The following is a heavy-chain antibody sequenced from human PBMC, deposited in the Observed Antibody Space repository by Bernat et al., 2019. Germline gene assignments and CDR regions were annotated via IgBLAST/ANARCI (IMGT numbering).Heavy chain of an antibody. J-gene: IGHJ6*02. Sequence: EVQLVESGGGLIQPGGSRRLSCAASDFSVSSNYMSWVRQAPGKGLEWVSIIYSDGRTYYAGSVEGRFSISRDNSKNTLYLQMNSLRAEDTAVYYCARDVRVAVAATDYYYGMDVWGQGTTVTVSS. CDR2: IYSDGRT. V-gene: IGHV3-53*01. CDR3: ARDVRVAVAATDYYYGMDV. CDR1: DFSVSSNY. D-gene: IGHD6-19*01.